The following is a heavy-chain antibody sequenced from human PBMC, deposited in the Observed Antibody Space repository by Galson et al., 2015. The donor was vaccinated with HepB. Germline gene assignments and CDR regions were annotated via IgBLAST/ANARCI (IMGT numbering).Heavy chain of an antibody. V-gene: IGHV3-9*01. CDR3: AKDGGGGVGGEAFDI. J-gene: IGHJ3*02. D-gene: IGHD3-16*01. CDR1: GFTFDDYA. CDR2: ISWNSGSI. Sequence: SLRLSCAASGFTFDDYAMHWVRHAPGKGLEWVSGISWNSGSIGYADSVKGRFTISRDNAKNSLYLQMNSLRAEDTALYYCAKDGGGGVGGEAFDIWGQGTMVTVSS.